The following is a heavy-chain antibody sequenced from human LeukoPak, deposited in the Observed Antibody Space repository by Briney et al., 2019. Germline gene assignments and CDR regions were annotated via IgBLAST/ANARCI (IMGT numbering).Heavy chain of an antibody. CDR3: ARRMYYYGSGSHFDY. J-gene: IGHJ4*02. CDR2: IIPLFGTE. Sequence: SVKVFCNACGGTFSSYAIIWVPQAPGQALEGMGGIIPLFGTENYAQKYQGRVTITTDESTSTAYKELSSLRSEDTAVYYCARRMYYYGSGSHFDYWGQGTLVTVSS. D-gene: IGHD3-10*01. V-gene: IGHV1-69*05. CDR1: GGTFSSYA.